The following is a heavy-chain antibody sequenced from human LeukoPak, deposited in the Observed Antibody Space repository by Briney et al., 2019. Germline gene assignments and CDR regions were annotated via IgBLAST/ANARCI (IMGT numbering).Heavy chain of an antibody. Sequence: GGSLRLSCAASGFTFSSYTMNWVRQAPEKGLEWISYISTYSTYTNYAASVKGRFTISRDNAKNSLYLQMNSLRAEDTAVYYCARGGGYCSGGSCYRNDYWGQGTLVTVSS. CDR3: ARGGGYCSGGSCYRNDY. D-gene: IGHD2-15*01. V-gene: IGHV3-21*05. CDR2: ISTYSTYT. CDR1: GFTFSSYT. J-gene: IGHJ4*02.